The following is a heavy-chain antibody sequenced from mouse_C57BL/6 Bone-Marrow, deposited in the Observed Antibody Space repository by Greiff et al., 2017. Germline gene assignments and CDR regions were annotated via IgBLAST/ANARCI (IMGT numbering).Heavy chain of an antibody. CDR3: ARDRAMDY. J-gene: IGHJ4*01. CDR2: INPSTGGT. CDR1: GYSFTGYY. Sequence: EVKLQQSGPELVKPGASVKISCKASGYSFTGYYMNWVKQSPEKSLEWIGEINPSTGGTTYNQKFKAKATLTVDKSSSTAYMQLKSLTSEDSAVYYCARDRAMDYWGQGTSVTVSS. V-gene: IGHV1-42*01.